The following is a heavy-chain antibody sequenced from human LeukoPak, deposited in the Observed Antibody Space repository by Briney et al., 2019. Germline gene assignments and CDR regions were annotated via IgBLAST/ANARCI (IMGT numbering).Heavy chain of an antibody. D-gene: IGHD1-26*01. CDR1: GFTFSSYG. CDR3: VRDRGTYRPIDY. Sequence: PGGSLRLSCAASGFTFSSYGMHWVRQAPGKGLEWVAVISYDGSDKYYADSVKGRFTISRDNPKNTLYLQMNSLRAEDTAIYYCVRDRGTYRPIDYWGQGTLVTVSS. V-gene: IGHV3-33*08. J-gene: IGHJ4*02. CDR2: ISYDGSDK.